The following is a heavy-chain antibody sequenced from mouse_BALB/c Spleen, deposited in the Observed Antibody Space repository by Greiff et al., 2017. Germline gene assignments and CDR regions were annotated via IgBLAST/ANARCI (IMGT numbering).Heavy chain of an antibody. CDR3: ARYGNYGDWYFDV. V-gene: IGHV5-17*02. J-gene: IGHJ1*01. CDR1: GFTFSSFG. CDR2: ISSGSSTI. Sequence: EVKLVESGGGLVQPGGSRKLSCAASGFTFSSFGMHWVRQAPEKGLEWVAYISSGSSTIYYADTVKGRFTISRDNPKNTLFLQMTSLRSEDTAMWYCARYGNYGDWYFDVWGAGTTVTVSS. D-gene: IGHD2-1*01.